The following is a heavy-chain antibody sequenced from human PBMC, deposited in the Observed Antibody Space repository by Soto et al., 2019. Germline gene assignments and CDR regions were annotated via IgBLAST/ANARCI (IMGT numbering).Heavy chain of an antibody. V-gene: IGHV1-69*13. CDR1: GGTFSSYA. D-gene: IGHD2-15*01. J-gene: IGHJ4*01. Sequence: GASVKVSCKASGGTFSSYAISWVRQAPGQGLEWMGGIIPIFGTANYAQKFQGRVTITADESTSTAYMELSSLRSEDTAVYYCARGRYCSGGIRYGFLGYSGHGTLVTVSS. CDR2: IIPIFGTA. CDR3: ARGRYCSGGIRYGFLGY.